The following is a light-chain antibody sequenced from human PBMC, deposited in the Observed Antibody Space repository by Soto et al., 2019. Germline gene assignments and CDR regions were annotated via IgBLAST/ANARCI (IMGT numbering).Light chain of an antibody. CDR2: DVS. V-gene: IGLV2-11*01. Sequence: QSALTQPRSVSGSPGQSVTISCTGTSSDVGDYNYVSWYQQYPGKAPKLVIYDVSKRPSGVPDRFSGSKSGNTAFLTISGLQAEDEADYYCCSFAGSYTFGVFGGGTKLTVL. CDR1: SSDVGDYNY. J-gene: IGLJ3*02. CDR3: CSFAGSYTFGV.